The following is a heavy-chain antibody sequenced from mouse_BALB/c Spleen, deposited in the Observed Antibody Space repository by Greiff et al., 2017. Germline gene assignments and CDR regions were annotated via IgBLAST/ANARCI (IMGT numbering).Heavy chain of an antibody. Sequence: EVQGVESGGGLVKPGGSLKLSCAASGFTFSDYYMYWVRQTPEKRLEWVATISDGGSYTYYPDSVKGRFTISRDNAKNNLYLQMSSLKSEDTAMYYCASDRATMITAWFAYWGQGTLVTVSA. V-gene: IGHV5-4*02. CDR2: ISDGGSYT. J-gene: IGHJ3*01. CDR1: GFTFSDYY. CDR3: ASDRATMITAWFAY. D-gene: IGHD2-4*01.